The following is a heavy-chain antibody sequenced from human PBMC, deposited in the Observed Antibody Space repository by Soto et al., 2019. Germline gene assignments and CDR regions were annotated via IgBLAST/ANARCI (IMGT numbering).Heavy chain of an antibody. Sequence: VQLVQSGSEGKRPGASVKVSCKASGYSFTGHAMHWVRQAPGQSPEGVGWINGGNGNTKYSEKLQGRVTITRDTSANTAYMELTSLRSEDTAIYYCARDDGYGWFDPWGQGSLLTVSS. J-gene: IGHJ5*02. V-gene: IGHV1-3*01. CDR2: INGGNGNT. CDR3: ARDDGYGWFDP. CDR1: GYSFTGHA. D-gene: IGHD3-16*01.